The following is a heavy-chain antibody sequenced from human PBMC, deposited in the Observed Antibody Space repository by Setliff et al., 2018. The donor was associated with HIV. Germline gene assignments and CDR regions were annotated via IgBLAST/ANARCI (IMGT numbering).Heavy chain of an antibody. CDR2: IIPVLGVA. D-gene: IGHD3-3*01. CDR1: RSTFNSHT. Sequence: SVKVSCKASRSTFNSHTINWVRQAPGQGLDWMGRIIPVLGVANYAQRFQGKVTITADKSTSTAYMELTSLRFDDTAMYYCVRGVQSPPHYSYYYMDVWGEGTMVTVSS. V-gene: IGHV1-69*02. CDR3: VRGVQSPPHYSYYYMDV. J-gene: IGHJ6*03.